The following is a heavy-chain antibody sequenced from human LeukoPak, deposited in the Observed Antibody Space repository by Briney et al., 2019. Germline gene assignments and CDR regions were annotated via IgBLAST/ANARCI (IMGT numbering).Heavy chain of an antibody. J-gene: IGHJ6*02. CDR3: ARGETVTTVHQYYYYGMDV. D-gene: IGHD4-11*01. Sequence: SQTLSLTCTVSGGSISSGGYYWSWLRQHPGKGLEWIGYIYYSGSTSYNPSLKSRVTISVDTSKNQFSLKLSSVTAADTAVYYCARGETVTTVHQYYYYGMDVWGQGTTVTVSS. CDR2: IYYSGST. V-gene: IGHV4-31*03. CDR1: GGSISSGGYY.